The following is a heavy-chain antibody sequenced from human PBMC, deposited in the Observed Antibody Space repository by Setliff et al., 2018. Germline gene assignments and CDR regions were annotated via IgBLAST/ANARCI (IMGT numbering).Heavy chain of an antibody. V-gene: IGHV1-2*06. J-gene: IGHJ4*02. Sequence: ASVKVSCKASGYIFTGYYMHWVRQAPGQGLEWMGRISPHTGGTNSAQKFQGRVTMTRDTSVSTAYMELSSLRSEDTAVYYCAREVGSRLDYWGQGTLVTVSS. CDR2: ISPHTGGT. D-gene: IGHD6-13*01. CDR1: GYIFTGYY. CDR3: AREVGSRLDY.